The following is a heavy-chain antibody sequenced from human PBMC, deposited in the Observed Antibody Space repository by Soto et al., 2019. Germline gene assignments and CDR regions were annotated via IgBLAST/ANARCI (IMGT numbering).Heavy chain of an antibody. D-gene: IGHD2-15*01. CDR2: IIALFGTT. V-gene: IGHV1-69*01. CDR3: ARTACSGIHCSDYIYYGMDV. Sequence: QVQLVQSGAEVKKPGSSVKVSCKASGGSFRAFAITWVRQAPGQGLEWVGGIIALFGTTNYAQKFHGRVTITADEPTSTAYMERSSLTSEDTAVYYWARTACSGIHCSDYIYYGMDVWGQATAVAVSS. J-gene: IGHJ6*02. CDR1: GGSFRAFA.